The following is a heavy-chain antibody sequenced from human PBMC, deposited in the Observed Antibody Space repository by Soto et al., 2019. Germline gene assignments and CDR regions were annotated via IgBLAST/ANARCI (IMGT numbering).Heavy chain of an antibody. CDR3: ARPLWRNGYNWAYFDL. Sequence: QVQLVESGGGVVQPGRSLRLSCAASGFTFSSYAMHWVRQAPGKGLEWVAVISYDGSNKYYADSVKGRFTISRDNSKNTLYLQMNSLRAEDPAAYYCARPLWRNGYNWAYFDLWGRGPLVTVSS. J-gene: IGHJ2*01. CDR2: ISYDGSNK. V-gene: IGHV3-30-3*01. D-gene: IGHD5-12*01. CDR1: GFTFSSYA.